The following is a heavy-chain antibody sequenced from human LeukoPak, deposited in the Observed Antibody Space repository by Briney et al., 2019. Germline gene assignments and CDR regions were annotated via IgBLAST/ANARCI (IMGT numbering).Heavy chain of an antibody. Sequence: GGSLRLSCAASGFTFSSYGMSWVRQAPGKGLEWVSAISGSGGSTYYADSVKGRFTISRDNAKNSLYLQMNSLRAEDTAVYYCAKGFTMVRGVINYWGQGTLVTVSS. V-gene: IGHV3-23*01. CDR1: GFTFSSYG. D-gene: IGHD3-10*01. CDR3: AKGFTMVRGVINY. CDR2: ISGSGGST. J-gene: IGHJ4*02.